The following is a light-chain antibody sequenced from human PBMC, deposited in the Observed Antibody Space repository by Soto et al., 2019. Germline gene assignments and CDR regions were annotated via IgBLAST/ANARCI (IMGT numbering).Light chain of an antibody. CDR2: STD. CDR3: LLLYGGALV. CDR1: TGAVTSGHY. J-gene: IGLJ2*01. V-gene: IGLV7-43*01. Sequence: QAVVTQEPSLTVSPGGTVTLTCASSTGAVTSGHYPNWFQQKPGQTPRPLIYSTDNKHSWTPARFSGSLLGDKAALTLSGAQPEDEADYYCLLLYGGALVFGGGTKLTVL.